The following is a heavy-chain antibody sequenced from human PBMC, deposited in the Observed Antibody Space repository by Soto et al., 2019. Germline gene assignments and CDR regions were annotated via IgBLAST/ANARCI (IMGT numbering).Heavy chain of an antibody. CDR3: ARSFGTPGSNIDY. J-gene: IGHJ4*02. CDR1: GDSINDYY. D-gene: IGHD3-10*01. CDR2: IYFSGST. V-gene: IGHV4-59*01. Sequence: VQLHESGPGLVKPSETLSLTCSISGDSINDYYWSWIRQPPGKALEWIGYIYFSGSTQYSPSLSSRVTMSIDTSKKEFSLRLASVTAADTAVYYCARSFGTPGSNIDYWGQGTLVRVSS.